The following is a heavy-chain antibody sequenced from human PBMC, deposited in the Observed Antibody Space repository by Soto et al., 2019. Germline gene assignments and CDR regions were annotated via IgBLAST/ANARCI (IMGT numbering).Heavy chain of an antibody. Sequence: SVKVSCKASGGTFSSYAISWVRQAPGQGLEWMGGIIPIFGTANYAQKIQGRVTITADESTSTAYMELSSLRSEDTAVYYCARPTIFGVVKAAYYYYGMDVWGQGTTVTVSS. V-gene: IGHV1-69*13. J-gene: IGHJ6*02. D-gene: IGHD3-3*01. CDR3: ARPTIFGVVKAAYYYYGMDV. CDR2: IIPIFGTA. CDR1: GGTFSSYA.